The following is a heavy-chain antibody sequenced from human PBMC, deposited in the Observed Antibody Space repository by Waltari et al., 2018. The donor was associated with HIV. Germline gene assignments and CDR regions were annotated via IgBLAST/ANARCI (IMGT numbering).Heavy chain of an antibody. Sequence: QVQLQESGPGLVKPSETLSLTCTVSGGSISSYYWSWIRQPPGKGLEWIGYIYYSGSTNYNPSLKSRVTISVDTSKNHFSLKLSSVTAADTAVYYCARDGPLGGAFDIWGQGTMVTVSS. D-gene: IGHD3-16*01. J-gene: IGHJ3*02. CDR1: GGSISSYY. V-gene: IGHV4-59*01. CDR3: ARDGPLGGAFDI. CDR2: IYYSGST.